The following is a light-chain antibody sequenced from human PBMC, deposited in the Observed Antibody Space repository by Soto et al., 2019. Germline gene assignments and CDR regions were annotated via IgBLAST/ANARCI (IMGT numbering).Light chain of an antibody. V-gene: IGLV1-40*01. CDR2: GNS. CDR3: QSYDSSLSAYV. Sequence: QPVLTQPPSVSGAPGQRVTISCTGSSSNIGAGYDVHWYQQLPGTAPKLLIYGNSNRPSGVPDRFSGSKSGTSASLAITGLQPEDEAHYYCQSYDSSLSAYVFGTGTKLTVL. J-gene: IGLJ1*01. CDR1: SSNIGAGYD.